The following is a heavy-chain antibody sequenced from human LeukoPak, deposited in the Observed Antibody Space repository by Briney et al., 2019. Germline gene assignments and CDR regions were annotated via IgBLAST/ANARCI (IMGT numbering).Heavy chain of an antibody. D-gene: IGHD4-17*01. CDR2: VSRSGDGT. Sequence: RGSLRLSCAASGFTFTSYATGWVRHAPGRGLGWGSSVSRSGDGTYYADTVKGRFTISRDNSKKTLDRHMDSLRAEDTAVYYCAKERLGGNYGDYAVDYWGQGTMVTVSS. V-gene: IGHV3-23*01. J-gene: IGHJ4*02. CDR1: GFTFTSYA. CDR3: AKERLGGNYGDYAVDY.